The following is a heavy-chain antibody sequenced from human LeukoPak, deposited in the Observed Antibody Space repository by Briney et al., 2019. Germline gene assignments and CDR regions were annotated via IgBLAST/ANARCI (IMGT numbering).Heavy chain of an antibody. D-gene: IGHD1-26*01. CDR3: ARTLVGALPGPTFDY. V-gene: IGHV1-46*01. CDR2: INPSGGST. J-gene: IGHJ4*02. Sequence: PEASVKVSCKASGYTFTSYYMHWVRQAPGQGLEWMGIINPSGGSTSYAQKFQGRVTMTRDMSTSIVYMELSSLRSEDTAVYYCARTLVGALPGPTFDYWGQGTLVTVSS. CDR1: GYTFTSYY.